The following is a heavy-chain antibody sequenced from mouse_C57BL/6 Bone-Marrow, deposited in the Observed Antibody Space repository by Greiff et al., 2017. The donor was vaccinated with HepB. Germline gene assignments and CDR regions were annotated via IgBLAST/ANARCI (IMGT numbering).Heavy chain of an antibody. D-gene: IGHD2-5*01. J-gene: IGHJ3*01. CDR1: GYTFTSYW. CDR3: AAYYSNYEGFAY. Sequence: QVQLKQPGAELVRPGTSVKLSCKASGYTFTSYWMHWVKQRPGQGLEWIGVIDPSDSYTNYNQKFKGKATLTVDTSSSTAYMQLSSLTSEDSAVYYCAAYYSNYEGFAYWGQGTLVTVSA. V-gene: IGHV1-59*01. CDR2: IDPSDSYT.